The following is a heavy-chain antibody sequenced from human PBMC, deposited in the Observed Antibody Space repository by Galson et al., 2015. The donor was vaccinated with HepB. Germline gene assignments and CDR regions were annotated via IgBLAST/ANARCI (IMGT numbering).Heavy chain of an antibody. V-gene: IGHV3-30*18. CDR1: GFTFSSYG. CDR3: AKDRDILTGYQGAFDY. D-gene: IGHD3-9*01. CDR2: ISYDGSNK. Sequence: SLRLSCAASGFTFSSYGMHWVRQAPGKGLEWVAVISYDGSNKYYADSVKGRFTISRDNSKNTLYLQMNSLRAEDTAVYYCAKDRDILTGYQGAFDYWGQGTLVTVSS. J-gene: IGHJ4*02.